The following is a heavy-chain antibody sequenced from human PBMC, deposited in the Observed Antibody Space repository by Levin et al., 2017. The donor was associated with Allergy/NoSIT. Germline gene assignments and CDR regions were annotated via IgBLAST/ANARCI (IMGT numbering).Heavy chain of an antibody. J-gene: IGHJ6*03. CDR2: IWDDGYKK. Sequence: QASETLSLTCAASGFTFSSYGMHWVRQAPGKGLEWVAVIWDDGYKKYYADSVKGRFTISRDNSKNTLYLQMNSLRAEDTAVYYCARVLRVYYYYYMDVWGKGTTVTVSS. V-gene: IGHV3-33*01. D-gene: IGHD5-12*01. CDR1: GFTFSSYG. CDR3: ARVLRVYYYYYMDV.